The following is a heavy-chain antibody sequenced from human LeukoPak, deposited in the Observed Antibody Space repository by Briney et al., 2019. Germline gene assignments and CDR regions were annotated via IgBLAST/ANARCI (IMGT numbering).Heavy chain of an antibody. V-gene: IGHV1-24*01. CDR2: FDPEDGET. J-gene: IGHJ3*02. CDR3: ATLQQLWFGDLYRGGAFDI. CDR1: GYTLTELS. D-gene: IGHD3-10*01. Sequence: ASVKVSCKVSGYTLTELSMHWVGQVPGKGLEWMGGFDPEDGETIYAQRFQGRVTMTEDTSTDTAYMELSSLRSDDTAVYYCATLQQLWFGDLYRGGAFDIWGQGTLVTVSS.